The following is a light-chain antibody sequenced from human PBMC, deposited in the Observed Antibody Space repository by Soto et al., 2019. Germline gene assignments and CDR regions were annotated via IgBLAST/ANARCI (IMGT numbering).Light chain of an antibody. CDR3: QQYYSHPWT. V-gene: IGKV1-5*03. Sequence: DIQMTQSPSTLSASVGDRVTLTCRASETINTLLAWYQQKPGKAPKLLIYEASSLQSGVPSRFSGSGSGTEFTLTVSSLQSDDFATYYCQQYYSHPWTFGQGTKVEIK. J-gene: IGKJ1*01. CDR2: EAS. CDR1: ETINTL.